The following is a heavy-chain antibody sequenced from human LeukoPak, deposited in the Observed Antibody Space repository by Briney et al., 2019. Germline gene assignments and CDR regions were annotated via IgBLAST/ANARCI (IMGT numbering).Heavy chain of an antibody. CDR2: ITSSSSYI. Sequence: GGSLRLSCAASGFTFSSFTMNWVRQAPGKGLEWVSSITSSSSYIYYADSVRGRFTISRDNAKNSLYLQMNSLRAEDTAVYYCARDDGNYYDSSGFDYWGQGTLVTVSS. CDR3: ARDDGNYYDSSGFDY. D-gene: IGHD3-22*01. J-gene: IGHJ4*02. V-gene: IGHV3-21*01. CDR1: GFTFSSFT.